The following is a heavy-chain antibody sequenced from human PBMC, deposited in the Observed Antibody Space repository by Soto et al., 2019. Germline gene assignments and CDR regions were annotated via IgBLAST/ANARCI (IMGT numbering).Heavy chain of an antibody. D-gene: IGHD1-26*01. V-gene: IGHV3-23*01. Sequence: EVQLLESGGGLVQPGGSLRLSCAASAFTFNTYAMGWVRQAQGKGLEWVSAISVSGGGTYYADSVKGRFTTSRDTSKNSLYLQMNSLRAYDTAVYYCAQSGGASPYYFDYWGRGSLVTVS. CDR1: AFTFNTYA. CDR3: AQSGGASPYYFDY. J-gene: IGHJ4*02. CDR2: ISVSGGGT.